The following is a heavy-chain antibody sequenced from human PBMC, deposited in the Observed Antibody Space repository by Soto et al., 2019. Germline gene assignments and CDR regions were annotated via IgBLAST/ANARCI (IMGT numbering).Heavy chain of an antibody. D-gene: IGHD2-2*01. CDR1: GFTFSNYA. Sequence: EVQLLESGGGLVQPGGSLRLSCAASGFTFSNYAMSWVRQAPGKGLEWVSVISGSGGNTQYADSAKGRFTISRDNSKNTLHLQMNSLRVEDTAVYYCAKGLRVVASAIDSWGQGTLVTVSS. V-gene: IGHV3-23*01. CDR3: AKGLRVVASAIDS. J-gene: IGHJ4*02. CDR2: ISGSGGNT.